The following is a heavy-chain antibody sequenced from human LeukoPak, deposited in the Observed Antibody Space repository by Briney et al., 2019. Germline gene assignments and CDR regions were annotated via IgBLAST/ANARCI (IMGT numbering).Heavy chain of an antibody. J-gene: IGHJ6*03. CDR2: ISSGSSTI. CDR3: ARGEPKGYDILTGYDGYYYYYYMDV. CDR1: GFTFSSYS. D-gene: IGHD3-9*01. V-gene: IGHV3-48*01. Sequence: GGSLRLSCAASGFTFSSYSMNWVRQAPGKGLEWVSYISSGSSTIYYADSVKGRFTISRDNAKNSLYLQMNSLRAEDTAVYYCARGEPKGYDILTGYDGYYYYYYMDVWGKGTTVTVSS.